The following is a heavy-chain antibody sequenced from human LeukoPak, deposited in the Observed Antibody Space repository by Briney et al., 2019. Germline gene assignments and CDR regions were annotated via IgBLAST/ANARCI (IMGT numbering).Heavy chain of an antibody. CDR1: GFTFNNDW. Sequence: GGSLRLSCAASGFTFNNDWMNWVRQAPGKGLEWVGRIKSKIDGGTTDNAAPVKGRFTISRDDSKNTLYLQMNSLKTEDTAVYYCTTGGNVLVAGTRAFDIWGQGTVVTVSS. CDR2: IKSKIDGGTT. J-gene: IGHJ3*02. D-gene: IGHD6-19*01. V-gene: IGHV3-15*07. CDR3: TTGGNVLVAGTRAFDI.